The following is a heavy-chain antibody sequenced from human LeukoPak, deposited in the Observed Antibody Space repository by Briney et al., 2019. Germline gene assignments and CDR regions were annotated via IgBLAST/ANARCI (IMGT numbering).Heavy chain of an antibody. CDR1: GFTFSSYA. Sequence: GRSLRLSCAASGFTFSSYAMHWVRQAPGKGLEWVAVISYDGSNKYYADSVKGRFTISRDNSKNTLYLRMNSLRAEDTAVYYCARADSARPSSSPYDAFDIWGQGTMVTVSS. CDR3: ARADSARPSSSPYDAFDI. D-gene: IGHD6-6*01. CDR2: ISYDGSNK. V-gene: IGHV3-30-3*01. J-gene: IGHJ3*02.